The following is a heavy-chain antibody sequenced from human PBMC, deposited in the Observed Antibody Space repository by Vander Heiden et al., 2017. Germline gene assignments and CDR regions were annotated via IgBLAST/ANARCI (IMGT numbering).Heavy chain of an antibody. CDR3: ARDWEYYYDSSGYSRGYVYFDL. D-gene: IGHD3-22*01. CDR1: GGTFSSYA. V-gene: IGHV1-69*01. J-gene: IGHJ2*01. Sequence: QVQLVQSGAEVQKPGSSVKVSCTASGGTFSSYAISWVRQAPGQGLEWMGGIIPIFGTANYAQKFQGRVTITADESTSTAYMELSSLRSEDTAVYYCARDWEYYYDSSGYSRGYVYFDLWGRGTLVTVSS. CDR2: IIPIFGTA.